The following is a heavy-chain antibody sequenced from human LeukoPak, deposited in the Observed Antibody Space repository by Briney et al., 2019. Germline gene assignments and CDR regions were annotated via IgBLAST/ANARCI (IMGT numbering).Heavy chain of an antibody. V-gene: IGHV3-23*01. CDR2: ISGSGGST. Sequence: GGSLRLSCAASGFTFNTYVMSWVRQAPGKGLEWVSGISGSGGSTHYVDSVKGRFTISRDNSKNTVFLQMNSLRAEDTAVYYCARRASIVVPFWGAFEIWGQGTMVTVSS. D-gene: IGHD2-21*01. CDR3: ARRASIVVPFWGAFEI. CDR1: GFTFNTYV. J-gene: IGHJ3*02.